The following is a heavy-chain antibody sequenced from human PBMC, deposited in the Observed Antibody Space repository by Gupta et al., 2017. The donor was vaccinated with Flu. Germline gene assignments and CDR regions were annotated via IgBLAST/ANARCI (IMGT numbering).Heavy chain of an antibody. D-gene: IGHD4-23*01. CDR2: ISVGGGST. CDR3: AKVVGNSPSRYYFDY. CDR1: GFTFTTYA. J-gene: IGHJ4*02. Sequence: EVQLLESGGGLIQPGGSLRLSCAASGFTFTTYAKSWVRQAPGKGLEWVSLISVGGGSTYYADSVKGRFTISRDNSKNTLYLQMNSLRAEDTAVYYCAKVVGNSPSRYYFDYWGQGTLVTVSS. V-gene: IGHV3-23*01.